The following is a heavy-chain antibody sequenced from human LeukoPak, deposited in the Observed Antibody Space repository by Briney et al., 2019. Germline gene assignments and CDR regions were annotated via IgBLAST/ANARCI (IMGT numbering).Heavy chain of an antibody. CDR2: IYYSGST. CDR3: ARQNLGYCSSTSCPAPRNWFDP. J-gene: IGHJ5*02. V-gene: IGHV4-39*01. CDR1: GGSISSSSYY. D-gene: IGHD2-2*01. Sequence: SETLSLTCTVSGGSISSSSYYWGWIRQPPGKGLEWIGSIYYSGSTYYNPSLKSRVTISVDTSKNQFSLKLSSVTAADTAVYYCARQNLGYCSSTSCPAPRNWFDPWGQGTLVTVSS.